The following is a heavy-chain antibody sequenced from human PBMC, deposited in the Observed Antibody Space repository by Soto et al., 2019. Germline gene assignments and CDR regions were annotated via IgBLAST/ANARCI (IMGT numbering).Heavy chain of an antibody. V-gene: IGHV1-46*01. CDR3: AVPRGYSYGPTGYYFDY. Sequence: QVQLVQSGAEVKKPGASVKVSCKASGCTFTSYYMHWVRQAPGQGLEWMGIINPSGGSTSYAQKFQGRVTMTRDTSTSTVYMELSSLRSEDTAVYYCAVPRGYSYGPTGYYFDYWGQGTLVTVSS. J-gene: IGHJ4*02. CDR2: INPSGGST. CDR1: GCTFTSYY. D-gene: IGHD5-18*01.